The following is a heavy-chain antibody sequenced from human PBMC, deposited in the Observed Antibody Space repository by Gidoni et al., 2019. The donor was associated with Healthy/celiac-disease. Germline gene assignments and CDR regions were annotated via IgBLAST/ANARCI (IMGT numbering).Heavy chain of an antibody. J-gene: IGHJ5*02. V-gene: IGHV3-30-3*01. CDR1: GFTFSSSA. CDR2: ISYDGSNK. Sequence: QVQLVESGGGVVQPGRSLRPSCAASGFTFSSSAMHWVRQAPGKGLEWVAVISYDGSNKYYADSVKGRFTISRDNSKNTLYLQMNSLRAEDTAVYYCARDQGGLLIFGVVPWFDPWGQGTLVTVSS. CDR3: ARDQGGLLIFGVVPWFDP. D-gene: IGHD3-3*01.